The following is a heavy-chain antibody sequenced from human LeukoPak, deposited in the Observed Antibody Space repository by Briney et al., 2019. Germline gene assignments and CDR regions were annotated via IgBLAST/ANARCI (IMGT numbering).Heavy chain of an antibody. CDR1: GGSISTYY. CDR2: VYTSGRN. J-gene: IGHJ4*02. D-gene: IGHD2-15*01. Sequence: PSETLSLTCTVSGGSISTYYWSWIRQSAGKGLEWIGRVYTSGRNNYNPSLKSRVTLSVDTSKNQFSLKLTSVTAADTAVYYCQRGSIVVLVAADRSYYFDYWGQGTLVTVSS. V-gene: IGHV4-4*07. CDR3: QRGSIVVLVAADRSYYFDY.